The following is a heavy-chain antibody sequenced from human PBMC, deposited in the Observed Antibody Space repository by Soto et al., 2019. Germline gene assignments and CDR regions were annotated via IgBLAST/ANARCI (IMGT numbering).Heavy chain of an antibody. CDR1: GYSFTSYW. CDR2: IDPSDSYT. D-gene: IGHD3-22*01. J-gene: IGHJ4*02. V-gene: IGHV5-10-1*01. CDR3: SKFYSEFYDIQEY. Sequence: GESLKSSCKGSGYSFTSYWISWVRQMPGKGLEWMGRIDPSDSYTNYSPSFQGHVTISADKSISTAYLQWSSLKASDTAMYYCSKFYSEFYDIQEYWGQGTLVTVSS.